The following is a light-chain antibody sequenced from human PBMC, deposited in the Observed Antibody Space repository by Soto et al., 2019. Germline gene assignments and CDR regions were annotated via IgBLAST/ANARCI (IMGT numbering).Light chain of an antibody. CDR1: QGIRNF. CDR2: AAS. J-gene: IGKJ3*01. V-gene: IGKV1-27*01. CDR3: QKYSSVPV. Sequence: DIQMTQSPTSLSASVGDRVTITCRASQGIRNFVAWYQQKPGKAPKLLFYAASTLQSGVPSRFSGSGSGTDFTLTSNSLQPEDVATYSCQKYSSVPVFGPGTKVEIK.